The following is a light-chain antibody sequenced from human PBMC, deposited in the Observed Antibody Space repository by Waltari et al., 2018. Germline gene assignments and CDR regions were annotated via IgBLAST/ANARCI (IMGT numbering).Light chain of an antibody. CDR3: AAWDDSLYGV. V-gene: IGLV1-47*01. CDR1: NSTIGKSN. J-gene: IGLJ3*02. CDR2: RNN. Sequence: QSVLTQPPSASGTPGQRVTISCSGSNSTIGKSNVYWYQQVPGTAPKLLIYRNNQRPSGVPDRFSGSKSDTSASLAISGLRSDDEADYYCAAWDDSLYGVFGGGTKLTVL.